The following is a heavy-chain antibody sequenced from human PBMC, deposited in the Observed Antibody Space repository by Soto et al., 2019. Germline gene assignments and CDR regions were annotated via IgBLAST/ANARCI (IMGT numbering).Heavy chain of an antibody. CDR1: GFTFSSYG. J-gene: IGHJ4*02. D-gene: IGHD3-10*01. CDR3: AKADRYYYGSGSYYPFDY. V-gene: IGHV3-33*06. Sequence: PGGSLRLSCAASGFTFSSYGMHWVRQVPGKGLEWVAVIWYDGSNKYYADSVKGRFTISRDNSKNTLYLQMNSLRAEDTAVYYCAKADRYYYGSGSYYPFDYWGQGTLVTVS. CDR2: IWYDGSNK.